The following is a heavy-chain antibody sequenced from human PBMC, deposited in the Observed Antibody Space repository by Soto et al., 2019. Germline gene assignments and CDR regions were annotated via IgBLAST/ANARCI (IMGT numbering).Heavy chain of an antibody. V-gene: IGHV1-3*01. CDR3: VRRHVSATGIDWFDP. D-gene: IGHD6-13*01. CDR2: INAANGDT. CDR1: GYTFTSYG. J-gene: IGHJ5*02. Sequence: ASVKVSCKASGYTFTSYGIHWVRQAPGQRLEWMGWINAANGDTKYSPKFQGRVTITRDTSASTAYMELSSLRSEDTAGYYCVRRHVSATGIDWFDPWGQVTLVTFSS.